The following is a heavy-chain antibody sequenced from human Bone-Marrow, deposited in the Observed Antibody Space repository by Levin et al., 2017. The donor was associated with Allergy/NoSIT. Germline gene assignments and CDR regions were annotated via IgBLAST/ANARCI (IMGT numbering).Heavy chain of an antibody. D-gene: IGHD2-2*01. Sequence: ASVKVSCKASGYTFSGYYMHWVRRAPGQGLEWMGWINPKTGGTNYAQKFQGRVTMTRDTSISTVYMELNRLKSDDTALYFCARGVTSCPQCRTMDVWGQGTTVIVSS. CDR1: GYTFSGYY. J-gene: IGHJ6*02. CDR3: ARGVTSCPQCRTMDV. CDR2: INPKTGGT. V-gene: IGHV1-2*02.